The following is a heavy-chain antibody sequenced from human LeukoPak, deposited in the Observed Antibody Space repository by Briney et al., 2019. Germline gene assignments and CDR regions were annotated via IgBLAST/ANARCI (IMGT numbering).Heavy chain of an antibody. D-gene: IGHD2-8*01. CDR1: GGTFSSYA. CDR3: ARDRGGQGLMVYENAFDI. V-gene: IGHV1-69*06. Sequence: SVKVSCKASGGTFSSYAISWVRQAPGQGLEWMGGNIPIFGTANYAQKFQGRVTITADKSTSTAYMELSSLRSEDTAVYYCARDRGGQGLMVYENAFDIWGQGTMVTVSS. J-gene: IGHJ3*02. CDR2: NIPIFGTA.